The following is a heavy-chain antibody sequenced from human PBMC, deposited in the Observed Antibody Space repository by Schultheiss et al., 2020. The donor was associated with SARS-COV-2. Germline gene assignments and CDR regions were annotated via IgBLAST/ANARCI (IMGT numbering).Heavy chain of an antibody. V-gene: IGHV3-48*01. CDR2: ISSSSSTI. Sequence: GGSLRLSCATSGFTFSSYSMIWVRQAPGKGLEWVSYISSSSSTIYYADSVKGRFTISRDNAKNSLYLQMNSLRAEDTAVYYCARDLNGEYSSGWTRQRYYYYYGMDVWGQGTTVTVSS. CDR1: GFTFSSYS. J-gene: IGHJ6*02. CDR3: ARDLNGEYSSGWTRQRYYYYYGMDV. D-gene: IGHD6-19*01.